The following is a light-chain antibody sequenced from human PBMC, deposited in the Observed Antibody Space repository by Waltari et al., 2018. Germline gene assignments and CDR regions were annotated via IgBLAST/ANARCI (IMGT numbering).Light chain of an antibody. Sequence: QSVLTQPPSVSGAPGQRVTISCSGSSSNIGAGYDVQWYQQLPGTAPKLLIYGISVRPPGVPNRFSHSKSGASASLAITGLQADDEGHYYCQSYDSSLDSVVFGGGTKLTVL. CDR2: GIS. J-gene: IGLJ2*01. CDR1: SSNIGAGYD. CDR3: QSYDSSLDSVV. V-gene: IGLV1-40*01.